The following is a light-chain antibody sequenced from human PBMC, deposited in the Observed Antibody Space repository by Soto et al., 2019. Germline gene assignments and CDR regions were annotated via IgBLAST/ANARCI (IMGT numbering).Light chain of an antibody. J-gene: IGKJ5*01. Sequence: IHIPHSPSTPSASVGARVTITPRARTSISRWLAWYQQKPGKAPKLLIYKASSLESGVPSRFSGSGSGTEFTLTINSLQADDCATYYCQKHNSFSITFGQGTRLEIK. CDR2: KAS. CDR3: QKHNSFSIT. V-gene: IGKV1-5*03. CDR1: TSISRW.